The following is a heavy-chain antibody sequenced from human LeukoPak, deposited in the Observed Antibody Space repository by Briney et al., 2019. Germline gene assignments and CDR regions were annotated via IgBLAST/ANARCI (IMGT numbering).Heavy chain of an antibody. Sequence: GGSLRLSCAASGFAFDEYGLSWVRQAPGKGLEWVGRIKSKTDGGTTDYAAPAKGRFTISRDDSKNTLYLQMNSLKTEDTAVYYCTKGPLCTSCYYYYYYMDVWGKGTTVTVSS. J-gene: IGHJ6*03. CDR3: TKGPLCTSCYYYYYYMDV. CDR1: GFAFDEYG. V-gene: IGHV3-15*01. D-gene: IGHD2-2*01. CDR2: IKSKTDGGTT.